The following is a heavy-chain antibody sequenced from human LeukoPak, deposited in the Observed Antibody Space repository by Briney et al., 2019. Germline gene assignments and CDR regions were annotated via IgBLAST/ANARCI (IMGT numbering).Heavy chain of an antibody. J-gene: IGHJ6*02. D-gene: IGHD2-2*01. V-gene: IGHV1-46*01. CDR1: GYTFTSYY. CDR3: ARSYQLLSSDYYYGMDV. CDR2: INPSGGST. Sequence: GASVKVSCKASGYTFTSYYMHWVRQAPGQGLEWMGIINPSGGSTSYAQKFQGRVTMTRDTSTSTVYMELSSLSSEDTAVYYCARSYQLLSSDYYYGMDVWGQGTTVTVSS.